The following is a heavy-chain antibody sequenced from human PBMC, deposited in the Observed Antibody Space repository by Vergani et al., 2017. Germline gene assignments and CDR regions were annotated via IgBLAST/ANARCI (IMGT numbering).Heavy chain of an antibody. Sequence: QVQLQESGPGLVKPPETLSLTCAVSGFSIDNGYYWDWIRQPPGKGLEWIGSIYRTGRTHFNPSLNSRVTISVDTSTNHFSLRLNSLTAADTAVYYCARRSGIVYDIFSGTQYFFDFWGQGTLVTVSS. CDR2: IYRTGRT. D-gene: IGHD3-9*01. V-gene: IGHV4-38-2*01. CDR3: ARRSGIVYDIFSGTQYFFDF. CDR1: GFSIDNGYY. J-gene: IGHJ4*02.